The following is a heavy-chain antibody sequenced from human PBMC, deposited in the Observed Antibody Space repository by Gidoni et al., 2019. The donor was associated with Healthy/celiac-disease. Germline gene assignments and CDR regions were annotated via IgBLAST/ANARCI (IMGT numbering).Heavy chain of an antibody. J-gene: IGHJ4*02. CDR2: IIPIIGTA. Sequence: QVQLVQSGAEVKKPGSSVKVSCKASGGTFSSYAISWVRQAPGQGLEWMGGIIPIIGTANYAQKFQGRVTITADDSTSTAYMELSSLRSEDTAVYYCARGAYYYDSSGYYLWGQGTLVTVSS. D-gene: IGHD3-22*01. CDR1: GGTFSSYA. CDR3: ARGAYYYDSSGYYL. V-gene: IGHV1-69*01.